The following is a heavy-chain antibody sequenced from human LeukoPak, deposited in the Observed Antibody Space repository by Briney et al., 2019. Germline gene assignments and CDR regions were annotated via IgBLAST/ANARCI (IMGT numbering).Heavy chain of an antibody. CDR3: ASFLYYDFWSGYYRFDY. V-gene: IGHV4-38-2*01. CDR1: GYSISSGYY. CDR2: IYHSGST. J-gene: IGHJ4*02. D-gene: IGHD3-3*01. Sequence: PSETLSLTCAVSGYSISSGYYWGWIRQPPGKGLEWIGSIYHSGSTYYNPSLKSRVTISVDTSKNQLSLKLSSVTAADTAVYYCASFLYYDFWSGYYRFDYWGQGTLVTVSS.